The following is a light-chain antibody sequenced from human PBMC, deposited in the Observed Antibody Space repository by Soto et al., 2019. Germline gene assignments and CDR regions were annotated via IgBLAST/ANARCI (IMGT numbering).Light chain of an antibody. CDR2: NTD. CDR1: SGSVSTTYY. Sequence: QTVVTQEPSFSVSPGGTVTLTCGLSSGSVSTTYYPSWYQQTPGQAPRTLIYNTDIRSSGVPDRFSGSILGNKAALTITGAQADDESDYYCVLYMGSGIPVFGGGTKLT. J-gene: IGLJ3*02. V-gene: IGLV8-61*01. CDR3: VLYMGSGIPV.